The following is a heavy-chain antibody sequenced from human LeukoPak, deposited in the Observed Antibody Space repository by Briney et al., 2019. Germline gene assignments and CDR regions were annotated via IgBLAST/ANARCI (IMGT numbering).Heavy chain of an antibody. Sequence: QTGGSLRLSCAASGFTFDDYAMHWVRQAPGKGLEWASGLSWNSGTIGYADSVKGRFTISRDNAKNSLYLQMNSLRAEDTALYYCAKDEYWGQGTLVTVSS. CDR3: AKDEY. V-gene: IGHV3-9*01. CDR2: LSWNSGTI. CDR1: GFTFDDYA. J-gene: IGHJ4*02.